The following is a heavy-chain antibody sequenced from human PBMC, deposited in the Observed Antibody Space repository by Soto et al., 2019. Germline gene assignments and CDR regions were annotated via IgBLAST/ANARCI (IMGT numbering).Heavy chain of an antibody. Sequence: QVQLVESGGGVVQPGRSLRLSCAASGFIFSSYGMHWVRQAPGKGLEGVAVISYDGSKKNYVDSVKGRFTISRDNSKNTVDLQMNSLRPEDTAVYYCAIRVAAAGHVDHWGQGTLVTVSS. CDR1: GFIFSSYG. CDR2: ISYDGSKK. V-gene: IGHV3-30*03. D-gene: IGHD6-13*01. J-gene: IGHJ4*02. CDR3: AIRVAAAGHVDH.